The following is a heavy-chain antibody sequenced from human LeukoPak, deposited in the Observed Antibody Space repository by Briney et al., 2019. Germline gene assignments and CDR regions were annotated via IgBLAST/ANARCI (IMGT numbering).Heavy chain of an antibody. CDR1: GFTFSSYA. CDR2: ISGSGSYA. Sequence: PGGSLRLSCAASGFTFSSYAMNWVRQAPGKGLEWVSVISGSGSYAYYADSVKGRFTISRDNSKNTLYLQMNSPRAEDTALYYCAKEGGGSSNRYFQHWGQGTLVTVSS. V-gene: IGHV3-23*01. D-gene: IGHD2-15*01. CDR3: AKEGGGSSNRYFQH. J-gene: IGHJ1*01.